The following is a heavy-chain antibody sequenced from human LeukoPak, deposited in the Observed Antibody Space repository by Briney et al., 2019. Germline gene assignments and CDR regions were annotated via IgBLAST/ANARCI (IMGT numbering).Heavy chain of an antibody. CDR2: IWYDESNK. CDR1: GFSSYG. Sequence: GRSLRLSCAASGFSSYGMHWVRQAPGKGLEWVAVIWYDESNKYYADSVKGRFTISRDNSRNTLYLQMNSLGAEDTAVYYCARDGFSSSWYGRALDYWGQGTLVTFSS. V-gene: IGHV3-33*01. J-gene: IGHJ4*02. CDR3: ARDGFSSSWYGRALDY. D-gene: IGHD6-13*01.